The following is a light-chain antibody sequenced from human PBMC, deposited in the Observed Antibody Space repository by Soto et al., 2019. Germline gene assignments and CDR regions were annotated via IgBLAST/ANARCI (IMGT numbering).Light chain of an antibody. CDR3: QQSYSAPWS. CDR2: AAS. J-gene: IGKJ1*01. V-gene: IGKV1-39*01. Sequence: DIQMTQSPSSLSASVGDRVTIPCRASQTISNHLNWYQQKPGRAPKLLIYAASSLQSGVPSRFSGSGSGTDFTLTISRLQPEDFATYYCQQSYSAPWSFGQGTKVEIK. CDR1: QTISNH.